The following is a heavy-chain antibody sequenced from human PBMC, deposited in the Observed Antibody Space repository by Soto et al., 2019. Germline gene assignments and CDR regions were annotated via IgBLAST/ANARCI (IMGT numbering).Heavy chain of an antibody. CDR1: GVSISSGGYY. CDR3: ARAGIFGVVIQRPYYYGMDV. J-gene: IGHJ6*02. V-gene: IGHV4-31*03. Sequence: SETLSLTCTVSGVSISSGGYYWSWIRQHPGKGLEWIGYIYYSGSTYYNPSLKSRVTISVDTSKNQFSLKLSSVTAADTAVYYCARAGIFGVVIQRPYYYGMDVWGQGTTVTVSS. CDR2: IYYSGST. D-gene: IGHD3-3*01.